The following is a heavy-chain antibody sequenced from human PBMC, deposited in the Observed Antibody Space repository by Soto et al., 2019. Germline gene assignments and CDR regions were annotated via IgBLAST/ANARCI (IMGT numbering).Heavy chain of an antibody. J-gene: IGHJ4*02. CDR2: IYYSGSS. Sequence: SETLSLTCSVSGGSISGDYYWSWIRQSPEKGLEWIGYIYYSGSSYSNPALQSRLSMSLDTSKNQFSLKLRSVTAADTAVYYCARGGARSPGYFDSWGQGALVTVAS. V-gene: IGHV4-30-4*08. D-gene: IGHD3-16*01. CDR1: GGSISGDYY. CDR3: ARGGARSPGYFDS.